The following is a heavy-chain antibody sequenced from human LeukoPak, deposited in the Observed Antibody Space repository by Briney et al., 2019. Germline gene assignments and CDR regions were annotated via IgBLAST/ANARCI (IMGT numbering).Heavy chain of an antibody. CDR3: ARAPLLSSDTRYYHGMDV. CDR2: IKRDGSEK. V-gene: IGHV3-7*01. J-gene: IGHJ6*02. Sequence: PGGSLRLSCAASGLTFSSFCMTWARQAPGKGLEWVANIKRDGSEKYYVESVKGRFTISRDNAKNSLYLQMNSLRAEDTAVYYCARAPLLSSDTRYYHGMDVWGQGTTVTVSS. CDR1: GLTFSSFC. D-gene: IGHD5-18*01.